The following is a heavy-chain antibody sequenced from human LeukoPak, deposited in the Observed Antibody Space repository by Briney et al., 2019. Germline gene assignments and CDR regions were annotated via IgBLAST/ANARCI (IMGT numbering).Heavy chain of an antibody. Sequence: SETLSLTCTVSGYSISSGYYWGWIRQPPGKGLEWIGSGSTYYNPSLKSRVTISVDTSKNQFSLKLSSVTAADTAVYYCAREGHNLKWFDPWGQGTLVTVSS. CDR3: AREGHNLKWFDP. CDR1: GYSISSGYY. J-gene: IGHJ5*02. CDR2: SGST. V-gene: IGHV4-38-2*02. D-gene: IGHD1-1*01.